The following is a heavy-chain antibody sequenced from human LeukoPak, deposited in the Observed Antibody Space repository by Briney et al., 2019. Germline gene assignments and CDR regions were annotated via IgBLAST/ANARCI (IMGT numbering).Heavy chain of an antibody. Sequence: PSETLSLTCTVSGGSISSYYWSWIRQPPGKGLEWIGSIYHSGSTYDNPSLKSRVTISRDTSKNQFSLKLSSVTAADTAVYYCARMKGPFDYWGQGTLVTVSS. CDR3: ARMKGPFDY. CDR1: GGSISSYY. J-gene: IGHJ4*02. V-gene: IGHV4-59*08. CDR2: IYHSGST.